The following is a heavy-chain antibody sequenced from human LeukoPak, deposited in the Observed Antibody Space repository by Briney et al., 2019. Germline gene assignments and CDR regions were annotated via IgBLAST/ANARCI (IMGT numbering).Heavy chain of an antibody. Sequence: PGGSLRLSCAASGFTFSSYAMHWVRQAPGKGLEWVAVISYDGSNKYYADSVKGRFTISRDNSKNTLYLQMNSLRAEDTAVYYCAREPPYSSSSPYFDYWGQGTLVTVSS. V-gene: IGHV3-30-3*01. CDR2: ISYDGSNK. CDR1: GFTFSSYA. J-gene: IGHJ4*02. CDR3: AREPPYSSSSPYFDY. D-gene: IGHD6-13*01.